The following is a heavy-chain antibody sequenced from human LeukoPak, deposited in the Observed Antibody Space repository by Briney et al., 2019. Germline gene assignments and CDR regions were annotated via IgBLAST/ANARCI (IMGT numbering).Heavy chain of an antibody. CDR3: AIYSSSWYAVFDP. V-gene: IGHV4-59*01. CDR1: GGSISGSY. D-gene: IGHD6-13*01. J-gene: IGHJ5*02. Sequence: SETLSLTCTVSGGSISGSYWSWIRQPPGKGLEWIAYMYNSGSTNYNPSLKSRVTISIDTSKNQFSLKLSSVTAADTAVYYCAIYSSSWYAVFDPWGQGTLVTVSS. CDR2: MYNSGST.